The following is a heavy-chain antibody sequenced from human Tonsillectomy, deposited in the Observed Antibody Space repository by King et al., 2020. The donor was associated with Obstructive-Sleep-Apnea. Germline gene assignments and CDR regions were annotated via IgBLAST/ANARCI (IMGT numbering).Heavy chain of an antibody. J-gene: IGHJ6*02. CDR1: GFTFSSYA. V-gene: IGHV3-30-3*01. Sequence: VQLVESGGGVVQPGRSLRLSCAASGFTFSSYAMHWVRQAPGKGLEWVAVISYDGSNKYYADSVKGRFTISRDNSKNTLYLQMNSLRAEDTAVYYCARWGKGVVAPGYSYGYPSYYYGMDVWGQGTTVTVSS. CDR3: ARWGKGVVAPGYSYGYPSYYYGMDV. CDR2: ISYDGSNK. D-gene: IGHD5-18*01.